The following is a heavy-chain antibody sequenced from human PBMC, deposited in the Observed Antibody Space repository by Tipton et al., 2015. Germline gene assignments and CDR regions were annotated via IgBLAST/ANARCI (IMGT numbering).Heavy chain of an antibody. CDR1: GGSVSSSSW. D-gene: IGHD3-22*01. Sequence: TLSLTCAVSGGSVSSSSWWSWVRQPPGKGLEWIGYIYYSGSTYYNPSLKSRVTISVDTSKNQFSLKLSSVTAADTAVYYCARAYYYDSSGYPLFDYWGQGTLVTVSS. V-gene: IGHV4-4*02. CDR2: IYYSGST. CDR3: ARAYYYDSSGYPLFDY. J-gene: IGHJ4*02.